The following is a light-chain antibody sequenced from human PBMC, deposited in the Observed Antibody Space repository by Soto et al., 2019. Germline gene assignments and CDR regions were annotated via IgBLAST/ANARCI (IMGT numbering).Light chain of an antibody. CDR3: SSYTDFNLYV. CDR2: DVS. V-gene: IGLV2-14*03. CDR1: SSDVGGYNY. J-gene: IGLJ1*01. Sequence: QSVLTRAASVSGAPGQALRISCTGTSSDVGGYNYVSWYQHQPGKAPKLVIFDVSGRPSGISNRFSGSKSGNTASLTISGLRPEDEADYYCSSYTDFNLYVFGTGTKVTVL.